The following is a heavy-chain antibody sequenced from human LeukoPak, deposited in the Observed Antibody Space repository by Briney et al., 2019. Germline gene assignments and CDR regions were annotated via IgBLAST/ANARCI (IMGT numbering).Heavy chain of an antibody. CDR2: IYYSGST. CDR3: ARDIALGGGAFDI. CDR1: GGSISSSIYY. Sequence: SETLSLTCTVSGGSISSSIYYWGWIRQPPGKGLEWIGSIYYSGSTYYNPSLKSRVTISVDTSKNQFSLRLTSVTAADTAVYYCARDIALGGGAFDIWGQGTMVTVSS. J-gene: IGHJ3*02. D-gene: IGHD3-16*01. V-gene: IGHV4-39*07.